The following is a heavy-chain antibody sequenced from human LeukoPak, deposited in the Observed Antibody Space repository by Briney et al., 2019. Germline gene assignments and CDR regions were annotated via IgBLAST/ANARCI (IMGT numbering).Heavy chain of an antibody. CDR1: GLTLSNFP. Sequence: GGSLRHSRVPSGLTLSNFPMSWVRQIPDKGLECVEGISGSDGRGFYRNSVKGRFIASRDNAKNTLYLQMNSVRAEDTAIYYCAEFNFYDSNHYYWHGFDVWGQGTVVTVSS. CDR3: AEFNFYDSNHYYWHGFDV. J-gene: IGHJ3*01. D-gene: IGHD3-22*01. CDR2: ISGSDGRG. V-gene: IGHV3-23*01.